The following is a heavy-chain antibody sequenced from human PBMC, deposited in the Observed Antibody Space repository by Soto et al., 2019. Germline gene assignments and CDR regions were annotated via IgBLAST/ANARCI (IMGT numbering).Heavy chain of an antibody. V-gene: IGHV1-69*02. CDR2: INPILSMS. CDR1: GDTFTFYS. D-gene: IGHD3-10*01. J-gene: IGHJ4*02. Sequence: QVQLVQSGAEVKRPGSSVKVSCKASGDTFTFYSINWVRQAPGLGLEWMGRINPILSMSNYAQRFQGRVTMTAEKSTSTAYMVLSSLRSEDTAIYYCASSYGSGYRAFDYWGQGALVTVSS. CDR3: ASSYGSGYRAFDY.